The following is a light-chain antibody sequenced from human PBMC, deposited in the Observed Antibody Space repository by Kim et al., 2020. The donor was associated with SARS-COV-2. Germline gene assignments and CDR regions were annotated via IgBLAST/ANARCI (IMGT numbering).Light chain of an antibody. Sequence: QPVLTQPLSASASLGPSVTLTCTLSSGYSNYKVDWYQQRPGKGPRFVMRVGTGGIVGSKGDGIPDRFSVLGSGLNRYLTIKNIQEEDESDYHCGADLGSGSNFEFGGGAQLTVL. J-gene: IGLJ2*01. CDR2: VGTGGIVG. CDR3: GADLGSGSNFE. V-gene: IGLV9-49*01. CDR1: SGYSNYK.